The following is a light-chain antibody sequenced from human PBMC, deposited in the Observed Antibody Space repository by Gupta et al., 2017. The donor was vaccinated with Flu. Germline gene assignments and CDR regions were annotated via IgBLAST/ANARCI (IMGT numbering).Light chain of an antibody. CDR2: AAS. V-gene: IGKV1-39*01. J-gene: IGKJ1*01. Sequence: DIQMTQSPSSLSASIGDRVTITCRASQSTSTYLNWYQQRPGKAPKLLIYAASSLQSGVPSRFRGSGSGTDFTLTITSLQSEDFATYYCQQSYSVPWTFGQGTKVDIK. CDR3: QQSYSVPWT. CDR1: QSTSTY.